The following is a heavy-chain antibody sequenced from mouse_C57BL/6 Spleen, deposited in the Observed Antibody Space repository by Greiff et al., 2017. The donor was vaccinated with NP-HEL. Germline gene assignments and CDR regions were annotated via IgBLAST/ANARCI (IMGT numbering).Heavy chain of an antibody. CDR3: ARRYYGSSFGNYFDY. Sequence: VQLKESGGGLVKPGGSLKLSCAASGFTFSDYGMHWVRQAPEKGLEWVAYISSGSSTIYYADTVKGRFTISRDNAKNTLFLQMTSLRSEDTAMYYGARRYYGSSFGNYFDYWGQGTTLTVSS. D-gene: IGHD1-1*01. CDR1: GFTFSDYG. V-gene: IGHV5-17*01. CDR2: ISSGSSTI. J-gene: IGHJ2*01.